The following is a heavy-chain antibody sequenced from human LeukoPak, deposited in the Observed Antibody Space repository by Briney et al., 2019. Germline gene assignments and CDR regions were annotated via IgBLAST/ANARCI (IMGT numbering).Heavy chain of an antibody. V-gene: IGHV3-53*01. CDR1: GFTVSSNY. CDR3: ARWIGYSSGWYKPQHGEFDY. Sequence: GGSLRLSCAASGFTVSSNYMNWVRQAPGKGLEWVSVIYSGGSKYYADSVKGRFTISRDNAKNKLYLQMNSLTAEDTAVYYCARWIGYSSGWYKPQHGEFDYWGQGTLVTVSS. D-gene: IGHD6-19*01. J-gene: IGHJ4*02. CDR2: IYSGGSK.